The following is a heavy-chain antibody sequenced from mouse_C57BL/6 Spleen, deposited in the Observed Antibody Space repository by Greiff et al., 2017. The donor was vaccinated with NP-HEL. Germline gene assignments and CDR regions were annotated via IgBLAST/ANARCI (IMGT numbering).Heavy chain of an antibody. CDR3: SRSLYYDNYDWYFDV. J-gene: IGHJ1*03. CDR1: GFNIKNTY. CDR2: IDPANGNT. Sequence: VQLQQSVAELVRPGASVKLSCTASGFNIKNTYMHWVKQRPEQGLEWIGRIDPANGNTKYSPKFQGKATITADTSSNTAYLQLRSLTSEDTAIYYCSRSLYYDNYDWYFDVWGTGTTVTVSS. V-gene: IGHV14-3*01. D-gene: IGHD2-1*01.